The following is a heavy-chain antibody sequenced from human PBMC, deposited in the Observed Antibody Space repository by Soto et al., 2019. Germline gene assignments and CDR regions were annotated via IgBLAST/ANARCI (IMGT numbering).Heavy chain of an antibody. CDR1: GYTFTIYD. Sequence: ASVKVSCKASGYTFTIYDINWVRQATGQGLEWMGWMNPNSGNTGYAQKFQGRVTMTRNTSISTAYMELSSLRSEDTAVYYCARGPSYSSSSPCDYWGQGTLVTVSS. CDR2: MNPNSGNT. D-gene: IGHD6-6*01. CDR3: ARGPSYSSSSPCDY. V-gene: IGHV1-8*01. J-gene: IGHJ4*02.